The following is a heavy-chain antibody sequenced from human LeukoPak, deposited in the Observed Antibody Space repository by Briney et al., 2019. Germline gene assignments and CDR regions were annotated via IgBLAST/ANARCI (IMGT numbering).Heavy chain of an antibody. CDR1: GYTFADYY. Sequence: ASVSVPCKASGYTFADYYIHWVRRAPGHGLEWMGWIYPKSGGTNSAQKFQGRVTMTRDTSISTAYMELSRLKFDDTAVYYCARVSTSGYRDWFGAWGHGIPVTVSS. D-gene: IGHD3-9*01. V-gene: IGHV1-2*02. CDR2: IYPKSGGT. J-gene: IGHJ5*01. CDR3: ARVSTSGYRDWFGA.